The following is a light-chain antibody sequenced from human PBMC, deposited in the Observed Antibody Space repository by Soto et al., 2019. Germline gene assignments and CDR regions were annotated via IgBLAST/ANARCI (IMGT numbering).Light chain of an antibody. CDR2: DAS. J-gene: IGKJ1*01. CDR1: QSVRSSY. CDR3: QQYSGSPRT. V-gene: IGKV3-20*01. Sequence: VFSRSPCTLPLSPGSRFPLSCRASQSVRSSYLAWYQQKPGQAPRLLIYDASNRATGIPARFSGSGSGTDFTLTISRLEPEDFAVYYCQQYSGSPRTFGQGTKVDIK.